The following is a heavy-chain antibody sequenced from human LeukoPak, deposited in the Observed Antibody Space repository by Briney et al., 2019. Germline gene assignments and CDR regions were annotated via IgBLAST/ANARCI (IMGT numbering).Heavy chain of an antibody. Sequence: SETLSLTCAVYGGSFSGYYWSWIRQPPGKGLEWIGEINHSGSTNYNPSLKSRVTISVDTSKNQFSLKLSSVTAADTAVYYCARGLYDTMVRGVKDYWGQGTLVTVSS. V-gene: IGHV4-34*01. CDR3: ARGLYDTMVRGVKDY. CDR1: GGSFSGYY. D-gene: IGHD3-10*01. J-gene: IGHJ4*02. CDR2: INHSGST.